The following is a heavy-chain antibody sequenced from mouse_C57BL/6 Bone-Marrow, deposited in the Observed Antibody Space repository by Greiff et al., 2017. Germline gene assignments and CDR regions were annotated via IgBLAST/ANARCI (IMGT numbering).Heavy chain of an antibody. Sequence: VQLQQSGPVLVKPGASVKMSCKASGYTFTSYWMHWVKQRPGQGLEWIGEIDPSDSYTNYNQKFKGKSTLTVDKSSSTAYMQLSSLTSEDSAVYYCARDSSGSFDYWGQGTTLTVSS. J-gene: IGHJ2*01. CDR2: IDPSDSYT. CDR1: GYTFTSYW. CDR3: ARDSSGSFDY. V-gene: IGHV1-69*01. D-gene: IGHD3-2*02.